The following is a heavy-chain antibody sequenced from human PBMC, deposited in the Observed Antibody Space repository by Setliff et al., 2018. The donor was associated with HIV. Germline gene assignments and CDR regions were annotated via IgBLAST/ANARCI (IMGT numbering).Heavy chain of an antibody. V-gene: IGHV4-59*08. CDR2: IYYSGST. Sequence: SETLSLTCTVSGGYITTYYWSWIRQPPGKGLEWIGYIYYSGSTNYNPSLKSRVTIPVDTSKNQFSLKLSSVTAADTAVYYCARLHYYDRSGLTVGAFDIWGQGTMVTVSS. D-gene: IGHD3-22*01. J-gene: IGHJ3*02. CDR3: ARLHYYDRSGLTVGAFDI. CDR1: GGYITTYY.